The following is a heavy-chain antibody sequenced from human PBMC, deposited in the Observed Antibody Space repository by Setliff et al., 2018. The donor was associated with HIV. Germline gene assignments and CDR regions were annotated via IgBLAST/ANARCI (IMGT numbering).Heavy chain of an antibody. V-gene: IGHV3-23*01. J-gene: IGHJ3*02. CDR3: ARGGFNHAFDI. D-gene: IGHD2-15*01. CDR1: GFTFKIFA. CDR2: ISGDGGHAT. Sequence: GGSLRLSCGASGFTFKIFAMNWVRQRQGQGFEWVSLISGDGGHATHYSDSVKGRFTISRDDSRNTVYLQMGSLSADDTAVYYCARGGFNHAFDIWGQGNGHRLL.